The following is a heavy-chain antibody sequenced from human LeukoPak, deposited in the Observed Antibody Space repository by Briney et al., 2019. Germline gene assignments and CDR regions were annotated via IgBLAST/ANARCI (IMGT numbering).Heavy chain of an antibody. J-gene: IGHJ4*02. CDR1: GGSISSYY. Sequence: SETLSLTCTVSGGSISSYYWSWIRQPPGKGLEWIGYIYYSGSTNYNPSLRSRVTISIDKSENQFSLKSNSVTAADTAVYYCARHGGHYQSDDWGQGTLVTVSS. CDR2: IYYSGST. CDR3: ARHGGHYQSDD. V-gene: IGHV4-59*12. D-gene: IGHD2-21*01.